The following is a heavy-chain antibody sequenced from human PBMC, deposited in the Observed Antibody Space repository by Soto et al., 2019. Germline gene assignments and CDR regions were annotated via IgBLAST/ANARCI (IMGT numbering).Heavy chain of an antibody. Sequence: EVQLLQTGGGLIKPGGSLRVSCAASGFSFTNALMSWVRQAPGKGLEWVGRIKSKSDGGATDYAAPVKGRFTISRDDSKNTLYLQMNSLTTDDTAVYYCLPGSGWSWGQGTLVTVSS. J-gene: IGHJ4*02. V-gene: IGHV3-15*07. CDR3: LPGSGWS. D-gene: IGHD6-19*01. CDR2: IKSKSDGGAT. CDR1: GFSFTNAL.